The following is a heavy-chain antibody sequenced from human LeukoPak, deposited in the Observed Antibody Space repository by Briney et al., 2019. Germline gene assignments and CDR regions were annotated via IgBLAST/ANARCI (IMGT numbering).Heavy chain of an antibody. CDR3: AKVRPQQSQLPILYYFDY. CDR1: GFTFSSYA. J-gene: IGHJ4*02. CDR2: ISGSGGST. D-gene: IGHD1-26*01. V-gene: IGHV3-23*01. Sequence: GGSLRLSCAASGFTFSSYAMSWVRQAPGKGLEWVSAISGSGGSTYYADSVKGRFTISRDNSKNTLYLQMNSLRAEDTAVYYCAKVRPQQSQLPILYYFDYWGQGTLVTVSS.